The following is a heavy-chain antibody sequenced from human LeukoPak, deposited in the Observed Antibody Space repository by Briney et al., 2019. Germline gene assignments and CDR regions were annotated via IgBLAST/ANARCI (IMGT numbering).Heavy chain of an antibody. D-gene: IGHD1-26*01. J-gene: IGHJ3*02. CDR2: IYSGDST. Sequence: PSETLSLTCTVSGGSISSGGYYWSWVRQAPGKGLEWVSIIYSGDSTYYADSVKGRFTMSRDNSKNRLYLQMNSLRVEDTAVYYCARVNTGSYRTAFDIWGQGTMVTVSS. CDR3: ARVNTGSYRTAFDI. V-gene: IGHV3-66*01. CDR1: GGSISSGGYY.